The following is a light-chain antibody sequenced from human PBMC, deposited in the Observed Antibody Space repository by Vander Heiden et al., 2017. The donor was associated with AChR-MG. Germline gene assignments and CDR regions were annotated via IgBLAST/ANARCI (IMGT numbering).Light chain of an antibody. Sequence: EIVLTQSPGTLSLSPGERATLSCRTSQSLRSSLLAWYQQRPGQAPRLLIYGAASRATGIPDRFSGGGSGTDFTLTISRLEPDDFAVYYCQQYGNSPATFGQGTRVEIK. CDR3: QQYGNSPAT. V-gene: IGKV3-20*01. CDR1: QSLRSSL. CDR2: GAA. J-gene: IGKJ1*01.